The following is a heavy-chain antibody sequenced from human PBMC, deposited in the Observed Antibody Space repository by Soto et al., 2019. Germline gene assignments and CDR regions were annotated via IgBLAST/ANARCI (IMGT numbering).Heavy chain of an antibody. J-gene: IGHJ4*02. Sequence: SVTVSCTASGYTFTSYGISWVRQAPGQGLEWMGRIIPILGIANYAQKFQGRVTITADKSTGTAYMELNRLRSEDTAVYYCVRDSPIGSTFSGYDGIDYWGQGTLVTVSS. V-gene: IGHV1-69*04. CDR2: IIPILGIA. CDR1: GYTFTSYG. D-gene: IGHD5-12*01. CDR3: VRDSPIGSTFSGYDGIDY.